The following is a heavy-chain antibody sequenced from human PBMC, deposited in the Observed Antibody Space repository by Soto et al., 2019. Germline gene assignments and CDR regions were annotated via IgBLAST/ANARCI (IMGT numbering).Heavy chain of an antibody. CDR3: VRATTVVGTDF. D-gene: IGHD2-15*01. CDR1: GFTFINHW. CDR2: INPDGNNT. Sequence: GGSLRLSCAASGFTFINHWMHWVRQAPGQGLAWVSRINPDGNNTAYADSVKGRVTISRDNAKDTLYPQMNNPRAEDTAVYYCVRATTVVGTDFWGQGTLVTVSS. V-gene: IGHV3-74*01. J-gene: IGHJ4*02.